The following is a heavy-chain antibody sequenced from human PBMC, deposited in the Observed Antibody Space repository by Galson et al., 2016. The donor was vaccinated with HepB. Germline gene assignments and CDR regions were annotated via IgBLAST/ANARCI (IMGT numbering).Heavy chain of an antibody. V-gene: IGHV3-30*18. D-gene: IGHD3-10*02. CDR1: GFLFRGYG. CDR3: AKRHEFCPPVGCSVDY. Sequence: SLRLSCAGSGFLFRGYGMHWVRQAPGKGLEWVAADPMGGRRKFYSDSVRGRFTISRDNSNNMLFLQMDSLRPDDTAVYYCAKRHEFCPPVGCSVDYWGQGTLVSVSS. J-gene: IGHJ4*02. CDR2: DPMGGRRK.